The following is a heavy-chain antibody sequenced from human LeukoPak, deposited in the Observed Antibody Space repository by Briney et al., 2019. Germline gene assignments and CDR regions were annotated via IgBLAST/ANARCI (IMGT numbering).Heavy chain of an antibody. CDR3: ARLRSAAFDI. J-gene: IGHJ3*02. CDR1: GFNFSSYT. V-gene: IGHV3-21*01. D-gene: IGHD4-17*01. Sequence: GGSLRLSCAASGFNFSSYTMNWVRQAPGKGLEWVSSINSRSDKIFYADSVKGRFTISRDNAKNSLYLQMNSLRAGDTALYYCARLRSAAFDIWGQGTMVTVSS. CDR2: INSRSDKI.